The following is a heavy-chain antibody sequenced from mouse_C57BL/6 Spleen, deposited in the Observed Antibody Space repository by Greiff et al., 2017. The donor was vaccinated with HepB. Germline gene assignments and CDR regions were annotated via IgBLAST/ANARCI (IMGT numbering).Heavy chain of an antibody. CDR2: IDPETGGT. Sequence: QVQLQQSGAELVRPGASVTLSCKASGYTFTDYEMHWVKQTPVHGLEWIGAIDPETGGTAYNQKFKGKAILTADKSSSTAYMELRSLTSEDSAVYYCTRSPYSNGYFDVWGTGTTVTVSS. D-gene: IGHD2-5*01. CDR1: GYTFTDYE. CDR3: TRSPYSNGYFDV. J-gene: IGHJ1*03. V-gene: IGHV1-15*01.